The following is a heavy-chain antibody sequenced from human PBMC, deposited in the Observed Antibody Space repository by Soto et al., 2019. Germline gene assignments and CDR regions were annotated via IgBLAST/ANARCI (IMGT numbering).Heavy chain of an antibody. J-gene: IGHJ6*02. V-gene: IGHV4-39*01. Sequence: QVQLQESGPGLVKPSETLSLTCTVSGGSISSSTYYWGWIRQPPGKGLEWIGFIYYSGSAYYNPSLQSRVTISLDTSKNQLALKLTSVTAADTAVFYCARHGVDYGDYASYYYYGMDVWGRGTTVTVSS. CDR3: ARHGVDYGDYASYYYYGMDV. D-gene: IGHD4-17*01. CDR2: IYYSGSA. CDR1: GGSISSSTYY.